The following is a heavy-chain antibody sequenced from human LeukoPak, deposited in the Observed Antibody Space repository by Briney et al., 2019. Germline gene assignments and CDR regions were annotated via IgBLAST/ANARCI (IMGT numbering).Heavy chain of an antibody. Sequence: PSETLSLTCTVTGGSISSGGYYWSWIRQHPGKGLEWIGYIYYSGSTYYNPSLKSRVTISVDTSKNQFSLKLSSVTAADTAVYYCARIRDTPRYFDYWGQGTLVTVSS. J-gene: IGHJ4*02. CDR3: ARIRDTPRYFDY. CDR1: GGSISSGGYY. D-gene: IGHD5-18*01. CDR2: IYYSGST. V-gene: IGHV4-31*03.